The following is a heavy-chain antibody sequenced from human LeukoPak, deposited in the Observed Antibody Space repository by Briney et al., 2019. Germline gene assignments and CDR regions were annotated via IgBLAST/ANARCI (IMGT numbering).Heavy chain of an antibody. V-gene: IGHV3-53*01. J-gene: IGHJ4*02. CDR3: ARRGSSGWHHDY. CDR2: IYSGGST. Sequence: PGGSLRLSCAASGFIVSSNSMTWVRQAPGKGLEWVSSIYSGGSTYYADSVKGRFTISRDDSQNTLYLQMNSLRADDTAVYYCARRGSSGWHHDYWGQGTLVTVSS. CDR1: GFIVSSNS. D-gene: IGHD6-19*01.